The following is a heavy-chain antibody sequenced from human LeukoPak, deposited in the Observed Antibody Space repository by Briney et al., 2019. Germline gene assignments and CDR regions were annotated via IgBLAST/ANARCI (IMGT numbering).Heavy chain of an antibody. Sequence: PGGSLRLSCIGSGFIFTNYWMSWVRQAPGKGLEWVASIKADGSDKYYVDSVKGRFTISRDNTKNSLYVQRSSLRAEDTAVYYCARLKDAVTIFDCWGQGILVTVSS. V-gene: IGHV3-7*01. CDR2: IKADGSDK. D-gene: IGHD2-15*01. J-gene: IGHJ5*01. CDR3: ARLKDAVTIFDC. CDR1: GFIFTNYW.